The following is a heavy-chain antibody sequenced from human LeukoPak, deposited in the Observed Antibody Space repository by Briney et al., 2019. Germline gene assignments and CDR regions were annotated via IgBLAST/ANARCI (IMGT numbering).Heavy chain of an antibody. CDR3: ARATDIVVVPAATRPLNWFDP. CDR2: INHSGST. V-gene: IGHV4-34*01. CDR1: GGFFSGYY. D-gene: IGHD2-2*01. Sequence: PSETLSLTCAVYGGFFSGYYWSGIRQPPGKGLEWIGEINHSGSTNYNPSLKSRVTISVDTSKNQFSLKLSSVTAADTAVYYCARATDIVVVPAATRPLNWFDPWGQGTLVTVSS. J-gene: IGHJ5*02.